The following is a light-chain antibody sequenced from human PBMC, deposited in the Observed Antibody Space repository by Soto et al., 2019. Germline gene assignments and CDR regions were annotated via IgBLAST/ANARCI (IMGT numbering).Light chain of an antibody. CDR1: QGISSF. Sequence: IQLTQSPGSLSASVGDSVTITCRASQGISSFLAWYQQKTGKAPKLLIYAASTLQSGVPSTFSGSGSGTAFTLTISSLQPADFATYFCQQLNSYPITFGQGTRLEIK. CDR3: QQLNSYPIT. J-gene: IGKJ5*01. CDR2: AAS. V-gene: IGKV1-9*01.